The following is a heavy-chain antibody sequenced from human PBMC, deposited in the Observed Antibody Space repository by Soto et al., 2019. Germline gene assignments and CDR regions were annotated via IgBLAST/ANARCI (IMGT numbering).Heavy chain of an antibody. CDR3: ARVRYDFWSGKGWFDP. J-gene: IGHJ5*02. V-gene: IGHV1-18*01. D-gene: IGHD3-3*01. CDR2: ISAYNGNT. CDR1: GYTFTSYG. Sequence: QVQLVQSGAEVKKPGASVKVSCKASGYTFTSYGISWVRQAPGQGLEWMGWISAYNGNTNYAQKLQGRVTMTTDTXTXXAYMELRSLRSDDTAVYYCARVRYDFWSGKGWFDPWGQGTLVTVSS.